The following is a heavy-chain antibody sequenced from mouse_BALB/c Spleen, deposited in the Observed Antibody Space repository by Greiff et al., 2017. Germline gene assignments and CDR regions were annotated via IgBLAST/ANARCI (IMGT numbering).Heavy chain of an antibody. V-gene: IGHV7-3*02. J-gene: IGHJ4*01. D-gene: IGHD4-1*01. CDR2: IRNKANGYTT. CDR1: GFTFTDYY. CDR3: ARLGDAMDY. Sequence: VKLMESGGGLVQPGGSLRLSCATSGFTFTDYYMSWVRQPPGKALEWLGFIRNKANGYTTEYSASVKGLFTISRDNSQSRLYLQMNTLRAEDSATYYCARLGDAMDYWGQGTSVTVSS.